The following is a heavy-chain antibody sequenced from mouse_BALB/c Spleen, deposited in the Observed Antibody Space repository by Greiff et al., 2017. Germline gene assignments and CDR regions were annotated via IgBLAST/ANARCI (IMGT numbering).Heavy chain of an antibody. Sequence: EVNVVESGGGLVKPGGSLKLSCAASGFTFSDYYMYWVRQTPEKRLEWVATISDGGSYTYYPDSVKGRFTISRDNAKNNLYLQMSSLKSEDTAMYYCARDLTTATRDWFAYWGQGTLVTVSA. J-gene: IGHJ3*01. D-gene: IGHD1-2*01. CDR1: GFTFSDYY. CDR2: ISDGGSYT. CDR3: ARDLTTATRDWFAY. V-gene: IGHV5-4*02.